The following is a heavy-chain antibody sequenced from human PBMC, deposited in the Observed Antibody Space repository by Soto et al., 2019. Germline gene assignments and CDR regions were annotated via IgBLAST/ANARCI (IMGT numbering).Heavy chain of an antibody. CDR2: IYHSGST. CDR1: GGSISSSNW. D-gene: IGHD2-2*01. Sequence: QVQLQESGPGLVKPSGTLSLTCAVSGGSISSSNWWSWVRQPPGKGLEWIGEIYHSGSTNYNPSLKRRVTLSVDKSKNQFSLKLSSVPAADTAVYDCAREPAPLVPAAADPYWGQGTLVTVSS. CDR3: AREPAPLVPAAADPY. V-gene: IGHV4-4*02. J-gene: IGHJ4*02.